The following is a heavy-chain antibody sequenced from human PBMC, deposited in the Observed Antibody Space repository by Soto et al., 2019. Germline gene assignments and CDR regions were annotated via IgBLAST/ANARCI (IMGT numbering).Heavy chain of an antibody. CDR3: ARVYDSNGYYFDY. D-gene: IGHD3-22*01. CDR2: IYYSGST. Sequence: SETLSHTCTVSGGSISSGDYYWSWIRQPPGKGLEWIGYIYYSGSTYYNPSLKSRVTISVDTSKNQFSLKLSSVTAADTAVYYCARVYDSNGYYFDYWGQGNLVTVSS. CDR1: GGSISSGDYY. V-gene: IGHV4-30-4*01. J-gene: IGHJ4*02.